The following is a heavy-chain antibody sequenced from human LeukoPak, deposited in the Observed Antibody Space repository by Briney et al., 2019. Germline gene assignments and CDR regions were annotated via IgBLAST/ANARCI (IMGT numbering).Heavy chain of an antibody. CDR2: ISSSSSNI. CDR1: RFTPRTLR. V-gene: IGHV3-21*01. CDR3: ARAGRWLQSYYFDY. D-gene: IGHD5-24*01. Sequence: PGGSLRLSCAPSRFTPRTLRMTWVARAPGHELEWGSSISSSSSNIYSADSVKGRFTISRDNAKNSLYLQMNSLRAEDTAVYYCARAGRWLQSYYFDYWGQGTQVTVSS. J-gene: IGHJ4*02.